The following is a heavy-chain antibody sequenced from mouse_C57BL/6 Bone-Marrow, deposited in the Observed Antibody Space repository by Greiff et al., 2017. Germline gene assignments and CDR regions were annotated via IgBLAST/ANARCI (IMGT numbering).Heavy chain of an antibody. Sequence: QVQLQQSGPELVKPGASVKISCKASGSAFSSAWMTWVKQRPGKGLEWIGRIYPGDGDTNYNGKLKGKATLTADKSYSTAYMQLSCLTSEDSAVYFCARASYYSKAGFAYCGQGTLVTVSA. D-gene: IGHD2-5*01. CDR2: IYPGDGDT. CDR1: GSAFSSAW. V-gene: IGHV1-82*01. J-gene: IGHJ3*01. CDR3: ARASYYSKAGFAY.